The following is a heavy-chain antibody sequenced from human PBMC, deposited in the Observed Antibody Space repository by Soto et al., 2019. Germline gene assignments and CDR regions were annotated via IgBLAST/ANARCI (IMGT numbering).Heavy chain of an antibody. V-gene: IGHV4-31*03. Sequence: QVQLQESGPGLVKPSQTLSLTCTVSGASISSGGYYWGWIRQHPGKGLEWIGYIYYSGSTYYNPSLQSRVAISVDTSKNQFSLKLSSVTAADPDVYYCAREPSPWGQGTLVTVSS. CDR1: GASISSGGYY. CDR3: AREPSP. J-gene: IGHJ5*02. CDR2: IYYSGST.